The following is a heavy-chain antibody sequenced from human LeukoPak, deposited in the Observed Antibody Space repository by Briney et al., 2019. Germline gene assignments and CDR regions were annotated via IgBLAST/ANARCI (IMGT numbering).Heavy chain of an antibody. D-gene: IGHD2-21*01. CDR2: IYYSGST. V-gene: IGHV4-59*12. J-gene: IGHJ4*02. CDR1: GGSISSYY. Sequence: SETLSLTCTVSGGSISSYYWSWIRQPPGKGLEWIGYIYYSGSTNYNPSLKSRVTISVDTSKNQFSLKLSSVTAADTAVYYCARGRRIVVVRNHGFDYWGQGTLVTVSS. CDR3: ARGRRIVVVRNHGFDY.